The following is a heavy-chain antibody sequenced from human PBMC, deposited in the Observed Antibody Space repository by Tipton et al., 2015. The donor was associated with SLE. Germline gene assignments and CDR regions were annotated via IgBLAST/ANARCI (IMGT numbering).Heavy chain of an antibody. CDR3: VKSVVVVSPRDYYYYMDV. Sequence: TLSLTCSVSGVSITNYHSYWDWFRQTAGKGLEWIGRIYFPGRTYYNPSVTSRVTIALDTSKNEFSLEMTSVTTADTGVYYCVKSVVVVSPRDYYYYMDVWGKGTTVTVSS. V-gene: IGHV4-61*02. CDR2: IYFPGRT. CDR1: GVSITNYHSY. D-gene: IGHD2-15*01. J-gene: IGHJ6*03.